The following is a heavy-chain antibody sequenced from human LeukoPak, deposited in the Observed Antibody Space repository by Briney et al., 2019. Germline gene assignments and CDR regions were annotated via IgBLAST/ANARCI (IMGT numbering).Heavy chain of an antibody. CDR2: VDPEDNRT. J-gene: IGHJ3*02. CDR1: GYTLTDYY. CDR3: ATDHLGLRYNDDAFDI. D-gene: IGHD3-9*01. V-gene: IGHV1-69-2*01. Sequence: ATVRISCKASGYTLTDYYMHWLQQAPGKGLEWMGRVDPEDNRTIYAQKFQGRVTITADTSTDTTYLELNSLRSEDTAIYYCATDHLGLRYNDDAFDIWGQGTMVTVPS.